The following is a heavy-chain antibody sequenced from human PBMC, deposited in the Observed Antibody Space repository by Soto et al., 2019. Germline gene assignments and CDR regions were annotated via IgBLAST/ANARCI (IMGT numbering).Heavy chain of an antibody. D-gene: IGHD5-12*01. J-gene: IGHJ4*02. CDR2: ISYDGSNK. V-gene: IGHV3-30*18. CDR3: AKDSGKFRWLQYFDY. Sequence: PGGSLRLSCAASGFTFSSYGMHWVRQAPGKGLEWVAVISYDGSNKYYADSVKGRFTISRDNSKNTLYLQMNSLRAEDTAVYYCAKDSGKFRWLQYFDYWGQGTLVTVSS. CDR1: GFTFSSYG.